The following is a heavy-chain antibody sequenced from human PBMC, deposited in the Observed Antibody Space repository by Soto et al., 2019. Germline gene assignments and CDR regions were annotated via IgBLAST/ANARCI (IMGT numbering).Heavy chain of an antibody. V-gene: IGHV3-21*01. CDR1: GFTFSSYG. J-gene: IGHJ5*02. Sequence: VQLVESGGGLVKPGGSLRLSCTASGFTFSSYGMTWVRQAPGKWLEWVSSISRASDYIYYADSVNGRFTISRDNAKNSLYLEMNRLRAEDTAVYFCVPSRITLIRGRIINHPYNWFDPWGQGTLVTVSS. D-gene: IGHD3-10*01. CDR3: VPSRITLIRGRIINHPYNWFDP. CDR2: ISRASDYI.